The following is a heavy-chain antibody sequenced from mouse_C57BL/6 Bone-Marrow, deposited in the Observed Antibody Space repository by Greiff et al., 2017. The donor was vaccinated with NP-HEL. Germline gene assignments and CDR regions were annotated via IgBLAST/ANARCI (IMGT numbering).Heavy chain of an antibody. Sequence: QVQLQQPGAELVKPGASVKLSCKASGYTFTSYWMHWVKQRPGRGLEWIGRIDPNSGGTKYNEKFKSKATLTVDKPSSTAYMQLSSLTSEDSAVYYCARGYYGSSPWAWFAYWGQGTLVTVSA. CDR1: GYTFTSYW. J-gene: IGHJ3*01. D-gene: IGHD1-1*01. CDR2: IDPNSGGT. V-gene: IGHV1-72*01. CDR3: ARGYYGSSPWAWFAY.